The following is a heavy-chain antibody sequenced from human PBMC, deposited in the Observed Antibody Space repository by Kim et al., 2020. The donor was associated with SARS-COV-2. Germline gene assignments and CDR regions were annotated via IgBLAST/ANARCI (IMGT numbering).Heavy chain of an antibody. D-gene: IGHD2-15*01. Sequence: KGRFTISRDNAKNSLYLQMNSLRAEDTALYYCAKDLLRRGYLYYYYGMDVWGQGTTVTVSS. J-gene: IGHJ6*02. V-gene: IGHV3-9*01. CDR3: AKDLLRRGYLYYYYGMDV.